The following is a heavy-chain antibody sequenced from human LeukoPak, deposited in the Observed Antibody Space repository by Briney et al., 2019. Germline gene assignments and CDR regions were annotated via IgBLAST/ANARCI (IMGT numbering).Heavy chain of an antibody. V-gene: IGHV4-59*12. J-gene: IGHJ5*02. CDR2: IYYSGST. CDR3: ARAAEGSWFDP. CDR1: GGSISSYY. D-gene: IGHD2-15*01. Sequence: SETLSLTCTVSGGSISSYYWSWIRQPPGKGLEWIGYIYYSGSTNYNPSLKSRVTISVDRSNNQFSLKLRSVTAADTAVYYCARAAEGSWFDPWGQGTLVTVSS.